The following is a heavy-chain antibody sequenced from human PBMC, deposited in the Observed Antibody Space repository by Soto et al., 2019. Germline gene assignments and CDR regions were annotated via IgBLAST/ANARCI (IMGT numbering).Heavy chain of an antibody. CDR2: ISGGGGST. Sequence: EVQLLESGGGLVQPGGSLRLSCAASGFTFSSYAMNWVRQAPGKGLEWVSAISGGGGSTYYADSVKGRFTISRDNCKNTLYLQMNSLRALNTAGYDCEKECGYCISVSCSGRCYYWGKGTRVTVS. CDR3: EKECGYCISVSCSGRCYY. CDR1: GFTFSSYA. J-gene: IGHJ4*02. V-gene: IGHV3-23*01. D-gene: IGHD2-2*03.